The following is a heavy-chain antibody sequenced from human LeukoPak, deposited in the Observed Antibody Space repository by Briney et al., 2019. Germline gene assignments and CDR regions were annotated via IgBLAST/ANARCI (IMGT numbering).Heavy chain of an antibody. D-gene: IGHD3-10*01. V-gene: IGHV1-18*01. CDR3: ARAEYGYYGSGSYLFDY. CDR1: GYTFTSYG. J-gene: IGHJ4*02. Sequence: ASVKVSCKASGYTFTSYGISWVRQAPGQGLEWMGWISAYNGNTNYAQKLQGRVTMTTDTSTSTAYMELRSLRSEDTAVYYCARAEYGYYGSGSYLFDYWGQGTLVTVSS. CDR2: ISAYNGNT.